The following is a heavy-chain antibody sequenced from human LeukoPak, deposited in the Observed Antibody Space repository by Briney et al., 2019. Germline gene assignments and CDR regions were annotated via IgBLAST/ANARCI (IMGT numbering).Heavy chain of an antibody. J-gene: IGHJ4*02. V-gene: IGHV3-66*02. CDR1: GFTVSSNY. CDR2: IYSGGST. D-gene: IGHD2-2*01. Sequence: GGSLRLSCAASGFTVSSNYMSWVRQAPGKGLEWVSVIYSGGSTYYADSVKGRFTISRDNSKNTLYLQMNSLRAEDTAVYYYARDLMGCSSTSCYEQFDYWGQGTLVTVSS. CDR3: ARDLMGCSSTSCYEQFDY.